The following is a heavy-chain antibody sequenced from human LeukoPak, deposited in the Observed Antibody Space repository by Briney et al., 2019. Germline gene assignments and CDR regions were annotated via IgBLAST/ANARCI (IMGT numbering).Heavy chain of an antibody. V-gene: IGHV1-24*01. CDR3: ATERGNYYGSGSYSWWFDP. D-gene: IGHD3-10*01. CDR1: GYTLTELS. Sequence: GASVKVSCKVSGYTLTELSMRWVRQAPGKGLEWMGGFDPEDGETIYAQKFQGRVTMTEDTSTDTAYMELSSLRSEDTAVYYCATERGNYYGSGSYSWWFDPWGQGTLVTVSS. J-gene: IGHJ5*02. CDR2: FDPEDGET.